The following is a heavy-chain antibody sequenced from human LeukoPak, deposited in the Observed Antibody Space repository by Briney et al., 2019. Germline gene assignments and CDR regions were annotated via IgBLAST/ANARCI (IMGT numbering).Heavy chain of an antibody. D-gene: IGHD5-18*01. Sequence: ASVKVSCKASGYTFTSYGISWVRQAPGQGLEWMGWISAYNGNTNYAQKLQGRVTMTTDTSTSTAYMELRSLRSDDTAVYYCARAFRGYSYASGPNFDYWGQGTLVTVSS. CDR1: GYTFTSYG. J-gene: IGHJ4*02. CDR3: ARAFRGYSYASGPNFDY. CDR2: ISAYNGNT. V-gene: IGHV1-18*01.